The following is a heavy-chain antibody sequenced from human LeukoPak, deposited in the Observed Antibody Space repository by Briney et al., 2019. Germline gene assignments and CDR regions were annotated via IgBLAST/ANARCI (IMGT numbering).Heavy chain of an antibody. Sequence: SETLSLTCTVSGGSISSYYWSWIRQSPGKGLECIGYIHYTGSTNYNPSLKSRVTTSVETSKNQFSLKLKSVTAADTAVYYCARGGYYGSGNDFRFDPWGQGTLVTVSS. CDR1: GGSISSYY. D-gene: IGHD3-10*01. CDR2: IHYTGST. J-gene: IGHJ5*02. V-gene: IGHV4-59*01. CDR3: ARGGYYGSGNDFRFDP.